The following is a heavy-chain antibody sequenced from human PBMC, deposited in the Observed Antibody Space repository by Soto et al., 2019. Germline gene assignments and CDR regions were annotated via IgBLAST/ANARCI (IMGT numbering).Heavy chain of an antibody. V-gene: IGHV3-30*18. Sequence: GGSLRLSCAASGFTFSSYGMHWVRQAPGKGLEWVAVISYDGSNKYYADSVKGRFTISRDNSKNTLYLQMNSLRAEDTAVYYCAKDPPGLVSVGYFQHWGQGTLVTVSS. CDR1: GFTFSSYG. CDR2: ISYDGSNK. CDR3: AKDPPGLVSVGYFQH. D-gene: IGHD1-20*01. J-gene: IGHJ1*01.